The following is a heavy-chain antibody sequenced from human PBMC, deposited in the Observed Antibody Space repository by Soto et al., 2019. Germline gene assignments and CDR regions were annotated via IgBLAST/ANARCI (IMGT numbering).Heavy chain of an antibody. V-gene: IGHV1-8*01. Sequence: VSCKASGYTLTSYDINWVRQATGQGLESMGWMNPNSGNTGYAQKFQGRVTMTRNKSISTAYMELSSLRSEDTAVYYCAFGVVIYDLDYWGQGTLVTVSS. CDR1: GYTLTSYD. D-gene: IGHD3-3*01. CDR2: MNPNSGNT. J-gene: IGHJ4*02. CDR3: AFGVVIYDLDY.